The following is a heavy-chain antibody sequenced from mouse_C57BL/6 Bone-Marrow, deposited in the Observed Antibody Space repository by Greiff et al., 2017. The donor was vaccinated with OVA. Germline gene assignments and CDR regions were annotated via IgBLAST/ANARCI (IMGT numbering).Heavy chain of an antibody. Sequence: EVHLVESGGGLVQPGDSLSLSCAASGFTFTNYYMSWVRQPPGKALEWLAFIRNKPNGSTTEYSASVKGRFTISRDNSQSILYLQMNAPRAEDSATYYGARYKGRVAVDYFDYWGQGTALTVSS. CDR1: GFTFTNYY. J-gene: IGHJ2*01. CDR3: ARYKGRVAVDYFDY. V-gene: IGHV7-3*01. D-gene: IGHD1-1*01. CDR2: IRNKPNGSTT.